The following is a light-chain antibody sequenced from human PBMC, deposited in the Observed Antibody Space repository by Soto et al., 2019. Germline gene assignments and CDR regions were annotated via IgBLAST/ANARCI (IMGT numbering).Light chain of an antibody. Sequence: QSVLTQPASVSGSPGQSITISCTGSSSDIGDYKYVSWYKHHPGKAPKLMIYDVSNRPSGVSNRFSGSKSGNTASLTISGLQAEDEADYYCSSYTSTNFVIFGGGTQLTVL. J-gene: IGLJ2*01. CDR1: SSDIGDYKY. CDR3: SSYTSTNFVI. V-gene: IGLV2-14*03. CDR2: DVS.